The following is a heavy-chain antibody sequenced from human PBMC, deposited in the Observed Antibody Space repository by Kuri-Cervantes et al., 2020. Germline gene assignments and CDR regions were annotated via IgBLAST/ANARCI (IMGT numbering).Heavy chain of an antibody. CDR2: ISGSGGST. J-gene: IGHJ4*02. CDR1: GFTFSSYA. Sequence: GESLKTSCAASGFTFSSYAMSWVRQAPGKGLEWVSAISGSGGSTYYADSAKGRFTISRDNSKNTLYLQMNSLRAEDTAVYYCARDKYYDYVWGSYRSWGLDYWGQGTLVTVSS. D-gene: IGHD3-16*02. CDR3: ARDKYYDYVWGSYRSWGLDY. V-gene: IGHV3-23*01.